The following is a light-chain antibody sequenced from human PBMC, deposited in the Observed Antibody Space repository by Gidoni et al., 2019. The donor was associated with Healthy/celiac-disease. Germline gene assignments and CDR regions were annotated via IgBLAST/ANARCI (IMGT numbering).Light chain of an antibody. CDR1: QSISSY. Sequence: DIQMTQSPSSLSASVGDRVNITCRASQSISSYLNWYQQKPGKAPKLLIYAASSLQSGVPSRFSGSGSGTDFTLTISSLQPEEFATYYCQQSYSTPLTFGPGTKVDIK. CDR2: AAS. V-gene: IGKV1-39*01. CDR3: QQSYSTPLT. J-gene: IGKJ3*01.